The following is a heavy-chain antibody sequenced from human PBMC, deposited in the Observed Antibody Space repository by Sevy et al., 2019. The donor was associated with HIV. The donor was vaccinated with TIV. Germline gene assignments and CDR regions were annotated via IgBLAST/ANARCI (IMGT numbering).Heavy chain of an antibody. CDR3: ARASRWLPGQAFDY. D-gene: IGHD5-12*01. CDR2: IYTSGST. CDR1: GGSISSGSYY. Sequence: SETPSLTCTVSGGSISSGSYYWSWIRQPAGKGLEWIGRIYTSGSTNYNPSLKSRVTISVDTSKNQFSLKLSSVTAADTAVYYCARASRWLPGQAFDYWGQRTLVTVSS. J-gene: IGHJ4*02. V-gene: IGHV4-61*02.